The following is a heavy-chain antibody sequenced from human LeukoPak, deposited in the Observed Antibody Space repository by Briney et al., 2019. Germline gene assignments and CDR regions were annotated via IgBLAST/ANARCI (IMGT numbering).Heavy chain of an antibody. CDR2: IYISGST. V-gene: IGHV4-61*02. Sequence: SQTLSLTCTVSGGSISSGSYYWSWIRQPAGKGLEWIGCIYISGSTNYNTSLKSRVTISVDTSKNQFSLKLSAVTAADTAVYYCAREIDCSSTSCYPYWGQGTLVTVSS. CDR1: GGSISSGSYY. D-gene: IGHD2-2*01. J-gene: IGHJ4*02. CDR3: AREIDCSSTSCYPY.